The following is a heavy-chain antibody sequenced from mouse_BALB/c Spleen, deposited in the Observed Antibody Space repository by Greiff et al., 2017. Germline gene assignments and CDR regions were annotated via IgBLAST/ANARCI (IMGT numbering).Heavy chain of an antibody. CDR2: ISYSGST. V-gene: IGHV3-8*02. CDR3: ARWSYRYFDV. J-gene: IGHJ1*01. Sequence: EVQLQESGPSLVKPSQTLSLTCSVTGDSITSCYWNWIRKFPGNKLEYMGYISYSGSTYYNPSLKSRISITRDTSKNQYYLQLNSVTTEDTATYYCARWSYRYFDVWGAGTTVTVSS. CDR1: GDSITSCY.